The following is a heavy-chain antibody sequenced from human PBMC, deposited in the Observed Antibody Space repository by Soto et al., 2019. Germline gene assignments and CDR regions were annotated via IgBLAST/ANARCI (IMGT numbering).Heavy chain of an antibody. CDR3: AKDRFDYCKMSCGMDV. Sequence: PGGSLRLSCAASGFTFSSYVMHWVRQATGKGLEWVAVISYDGSNKYYADSVKGRFTISRDNSKNTLYLQMNSLRAEDTAVYYCAKDRFDYCKMSCGMDVWGQGTTVTVS. CDR1: GFTFSSYV. J-gene: IGHJ6*02. CDR2: ISYDGSNK. D-gene: IGHD3-9*01. V-gene: IGHV3-30*18.